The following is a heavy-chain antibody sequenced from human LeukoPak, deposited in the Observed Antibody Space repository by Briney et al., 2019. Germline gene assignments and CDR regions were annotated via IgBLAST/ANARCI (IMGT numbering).Heavy chain of an antibody. CDR1: GFTFSSYG. V-gene: IGHV1-2*02. D-gene: IGHD5-12*01. J-gene: IGHJ4*02. Sequence: GGSLRLSCAASGFTFSSYGMHWVRQAPGQGLEWMGWINPNSGGTNYAQKFQGRVTMTRDTSISTAYMELSRLRSDDTAVYYCARVRWYSGYDYLDYWGQGTLVTVSS. CDR2: INPNSGGT. CDR3: ARVRWYSGYDYLDY.